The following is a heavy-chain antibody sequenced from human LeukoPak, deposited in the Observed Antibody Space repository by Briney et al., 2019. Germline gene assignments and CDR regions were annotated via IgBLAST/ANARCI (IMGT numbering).Heavy chain of an antibody. Sequence: PSETLSLTCTVSGGSISSSTYSWGWIRQPPGKGLEWIGTMVYFGSPYYNPSLKSRVTISVDTSKNQFSLKLSSVTAADTAVYYCARGVTGGWYGDFQHWGQGTLVTVSS. CDR2: MVYFGSP. V-gene: IGHV4-39*07. CDR3: ARGVTGGWYGDFQH. CDR1: GGSISSSTYS. J-gene: IGHJ1*01. D-gene: IGHD6-19*01.